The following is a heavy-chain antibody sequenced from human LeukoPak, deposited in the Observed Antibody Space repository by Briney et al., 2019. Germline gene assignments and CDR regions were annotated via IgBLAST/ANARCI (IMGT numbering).Heavy chain of an antibody. CDR2: IGTAGDT. CDR3: ARGGYCSSTSCSHDALDI. D-gene: IGHD2-2*01. Sequence: GGSLRLSCAASGFTFSSYDMHWVRQATGKGLEWVSAIGTAGDTYYPGSVKGRFTISRENAKNSLYLQMNSLRAGDTAVYYCARGGYCSSTSCSHDALDIWGQGTMVTVSS. V-gene: IGHV3-13*01. J-gene: IGHJ3*02. CDR1: GFTFSSYD.